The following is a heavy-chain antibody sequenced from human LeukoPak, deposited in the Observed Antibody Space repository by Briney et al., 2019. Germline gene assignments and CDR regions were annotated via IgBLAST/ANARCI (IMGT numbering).Heavy chain of an antibody. CDR3: ARERSVNAFDI. CDR1: GGSMSSYY. J-gene: IGHJ3*02. V-gene: IGHV4-59*01. D-gene: IGHD3-3*01. Sequence: SETLSLTCTVSGGSMSSYYWSWIRQPPGKGLEWIGYIYYSGSTNYNPSLKSRVTISVDTSKNQFSLKLSSVTAADTAVYYCARERSVNAFDIWGQGTMVTVSS. CDR2: IYYSGST.